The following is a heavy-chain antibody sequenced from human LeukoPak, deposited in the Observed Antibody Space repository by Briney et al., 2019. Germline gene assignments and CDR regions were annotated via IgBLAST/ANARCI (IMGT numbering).Heavy chain of an antibody. Sequence: GESLKISCKGSGYTFTNYWIGWVRQVPGKGLEWMGIIFPRDSDTKSSPSFQGQVTFSADKSISTAYLQWNSLQASDTAMYYCARLCHGSVRQYNFDYWGQGTLVSVSS. D-gene: IGHD3-10*01. CDR2: IFPRDSDT. CDR3: ARLCHGSVRQYNFDY. CDR1: GYTFTNYW. V-gene: IGHV5-51*01. J-gene: IGHJ4*02.